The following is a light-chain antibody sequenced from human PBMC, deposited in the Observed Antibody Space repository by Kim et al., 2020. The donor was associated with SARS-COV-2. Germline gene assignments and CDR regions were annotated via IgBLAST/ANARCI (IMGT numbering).Light chain of an antibody. CDR2: DDS. V-gene: IGLV3-21*03. J-gene: IGLJ1*01. Sequence: SYELTQPPSVSVAPGKTARITCGGNNIGSKSVHWYQQKPGQAPVLVVYDDSDGPSGIPERFSGSNSGNTATLTISRVEAGDEADYYCQVWDSSSDVFGTGTKVTVL. CDR3: QVWDSSSDV. CDR1: NIGSKS.